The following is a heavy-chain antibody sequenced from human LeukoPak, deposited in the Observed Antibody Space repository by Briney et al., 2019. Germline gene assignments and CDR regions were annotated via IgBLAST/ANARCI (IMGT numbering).Heavy chain of an antibody. Sequence: SETLSLTCTVSGGSISSYYWSWIRQPPEKGLEWIGYIYYSGSTNYNPSLKSRVTISVDTSKNQFSLKLSSVTAADTAVYYCARDRTTVTTQPYYYYYGMDVWGQGTTVTVSS. V-gene: IGHV4-59*01. CDR2: IYYSGST. J-gene: IGHJ6*02. D-gene: IGHD4-11*01. CDR3: ARDRTTVTTQPYYYYYGMDV. CDR1: GGSISSYY.